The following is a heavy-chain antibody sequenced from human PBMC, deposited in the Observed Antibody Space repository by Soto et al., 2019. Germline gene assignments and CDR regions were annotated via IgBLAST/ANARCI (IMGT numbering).Heavy chain of an antibody. CDR2: INSDGSST. V-gene: IGHV3-74*01. CDR1: GFTFSSYW. Sequence: LRLSCASSGFTFSSYWMHWVRQAPGKGLLWVSRINSDGSSTSYADSVKGRFTISRDNPKTTLYLHMNSLRAADTAVYYCARDIGYATPTQNWGQGTLVTVSS. D-gene: IGHD2-8*01. J-gene: IGHJ4*02. CDR3: ARDIGYATPTQN.